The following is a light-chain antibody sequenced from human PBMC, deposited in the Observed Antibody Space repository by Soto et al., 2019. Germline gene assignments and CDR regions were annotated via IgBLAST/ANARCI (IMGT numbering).Light chain of an antibody. J-gene: IGLJ1*01. V-gene: IGLV2-23*02. Sequence: QSVLTQPASVSGSPGQSITLSCTGTSSDVGSYNLVSWYQQHPGKAPKLMIYEVSKRPSGVSNRFSGSKSGNTASLTISGLQAEDEADYYCCSYAGSSTFLYVFGTGTKLTVL. CDR1: SSDVGSYNL. CDR2: EVS. CDR3: CSYAGSSTFLYV.